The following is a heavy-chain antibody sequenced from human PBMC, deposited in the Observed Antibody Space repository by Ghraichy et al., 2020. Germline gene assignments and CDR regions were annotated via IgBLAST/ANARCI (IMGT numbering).Heavy chain of an antibody. CDR1: GFTFDRYS. Sequence: GESLNISCSASGFTFDRYSMNWVRQAPGKGLEWVSYISSSSTSIKYADSVKGRFTISRDNAKNSLWLQMHSLRDDDTAMYYCVRVGYSGSPLGWGQGTLVTVSS. D-gene: IGHD1-26*01. V-gene: IGHV3-48*02. CDR2: ISSSSTSI. J-gene: IGHJ4*02. CDR3: VRVGYSGSPLG.